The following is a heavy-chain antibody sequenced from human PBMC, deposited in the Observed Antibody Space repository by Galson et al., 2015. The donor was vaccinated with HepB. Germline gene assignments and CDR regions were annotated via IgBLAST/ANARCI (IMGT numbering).Heavy chain of an antibody. Sequence: SLRLSCAASGFSFDAYAMHWIRQAPGKGLEWVAGINWNGGSTGYADSVKGRFTISRDNAKNSLYLQMNSLRAEDTALYYCAKDFGCGSYQCWYFDLWGRGTLVTVSS. V-gene: IGHV3-9*01. J-gene: IGHJ2*01. CDR2: INWNGGST. CDR3: AKDFGCGSYQCWYFDL. CDR1: GFSFDAYA. D-gene: IGHD1-26*01.